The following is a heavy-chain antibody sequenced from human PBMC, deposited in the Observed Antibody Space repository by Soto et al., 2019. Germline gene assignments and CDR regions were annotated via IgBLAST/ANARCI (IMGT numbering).Heavy chain of an antibody. Sequence: GGSLRLSCTASGFTFGDYAMSWFRQAPGKGLEWVGFIRSKAYGGTTEYAASVKGRFTISRDDSKSIAYLQMNSLKTEDTAVYYCTRAFYIWGSYSDNFDYWGQGTLVTVSS. CDR3: TRAFYIWGSYSDNFDY. CDR1: GFTFGDYA. D-gene: IGHD3-16*01. CDR2: IRSKAYGGTT. V-gene: IGHV3-49*03. J-gene: IGHJ4*02.